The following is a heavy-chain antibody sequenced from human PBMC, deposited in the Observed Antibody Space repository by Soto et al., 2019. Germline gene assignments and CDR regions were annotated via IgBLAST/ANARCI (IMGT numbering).Heavy chain of an antibody. CDR1: SGSISSGDYY. J-gene: IGHJ5*02. Sequence: LALTCTVSSGSISSGDYYWCLLRQPPGKRQEWIGYIYYSGSTYFKPSLKSRVTISIDTSKNQFSLKLTTLTAEDTAVYYCAREGRITMVRGVISWFDPWGQGTLVTVSS. CDR2: IYYSGST. V-gene: IGHV4-30-4*01. D-gene: IGHD3-10*01. CDR3: AREGRITMVRGVISWFDP.